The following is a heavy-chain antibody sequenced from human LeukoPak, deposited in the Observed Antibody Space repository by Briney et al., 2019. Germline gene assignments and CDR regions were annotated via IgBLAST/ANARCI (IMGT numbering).Heavy chain of an antibody. Sequence: QPGGSLRLSCAASGFTFSSYAMSWVRQAPGKGLEWVSAISASGGYTYYADSVKGRFTISRDNSKNTLYLQMNSLRAEDTAVYYCAKDRYSSGWYPNGMDVWGQGTTVTVSS. CDR1: GFTFSSYA. CDR3: AKDRYSSGWYPNGMDV. J-gene: IGHJ6*02. D-gene: IGHD6-19*01. V-gene: IGHV3-23*01. CDR2: ISASGGYT.